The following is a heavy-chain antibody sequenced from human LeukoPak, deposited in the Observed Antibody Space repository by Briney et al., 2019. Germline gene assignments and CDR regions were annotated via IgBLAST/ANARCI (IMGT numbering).Heavy chain of an antibody. J-gene: IGHJ4*02. D-gene: IGHD5-18*01. V-gene: IGHV3-21*01. CDR2: ISSSRSYI. CDR1: GFTFSSYS. CDR3: ASRGYSYEDLDY. Sequence: GGSLRLSCAASGFTFSSYSMNWVRQAPGKGLEWVSSISSSRSYIYYADSVKGRFTISRGNAKNSLYLQMNSLRAEDTAVYFCASRGYSYEDLDYWGQGTLVTVSS.